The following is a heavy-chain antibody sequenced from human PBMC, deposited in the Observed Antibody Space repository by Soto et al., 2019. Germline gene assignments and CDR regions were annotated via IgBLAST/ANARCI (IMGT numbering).Heavy chain of an antibody. Sequence: QVQLVQSGGEVKKPGASLKVSCKASGYTFTYYAVTWVRQAPGQGLEWMGWISAYNGHTKYAQNLQGRLTLTTDTSTNTAYMELRSLRSDDTAVYYCARGALDFDYWGQGTLVTVSS. CDR2: ISAYNGHT. CDR1: GYTFTYYA. CDR3: ARGALDFDY. V-gene: IGHV1-18*01. J-gene: IGHJ4*02. D-gene: IGHD3-16*01.